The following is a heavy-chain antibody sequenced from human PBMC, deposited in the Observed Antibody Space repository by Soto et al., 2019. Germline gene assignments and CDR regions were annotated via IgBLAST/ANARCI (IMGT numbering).Heavy chain of an antibody. CDR2: IYYSGST. V-gene: IGHV4-31*03. Sequence: PSETLSLTCTVSGGSISSGGYYWSWIRQHPGKGLEWIGYIYYSGSTYYNPSLKSRVTISVDTSKNQFSLKLSSVTAADTAVYYCAREESQYGYFHYWGKGTLVTV. J-gene: IGHJ4*02. CDR3: AREESQYGYFHY. CDR1: GGSISSGGYY. D-gene: IGHD4-17*01.